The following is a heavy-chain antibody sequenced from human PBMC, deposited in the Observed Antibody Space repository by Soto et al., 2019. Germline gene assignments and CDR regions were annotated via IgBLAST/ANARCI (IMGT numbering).Heavy chain of an antibody. CDR2: IYYSGRT. D-gene: IGHD3-10*01. Sequence: QVQLQESGPGLVKPSQTLSLTCTVSGGSISSGGYYWSWIRQHPGKGLEWIGYIYYSGRTHYNPSLKSRVTISVDTSKNQFSLKLSSVTAADTAVYYCAREVAYYNYFDYWGQGTLVTVSS. V-gene: IGHV4-31*03. J-gene: IGHJ4*02. CDR3: AREVAYYNYFDY. CDR1: GGSISSGGYY.